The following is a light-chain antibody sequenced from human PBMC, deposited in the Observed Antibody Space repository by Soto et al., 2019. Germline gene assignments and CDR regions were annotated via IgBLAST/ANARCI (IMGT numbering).Light chain of an antibody. CDR2: EVT. J-gene: IGLJ3*02. CDR3: SSYAGTFWV. V-gene: IGLV2-8*01. CDR1: SGDVGGYNY. Sequence: QSVLTQPPSASGSPGQSVAISCTGTSGDVGGYNYVSWYQQHPGKAPKLIISEVTKRPSGVPDRFSGSKSGNTASLTVSGLQAEDEAEYYCSSYAGTFWVFGGGTQLTVL.